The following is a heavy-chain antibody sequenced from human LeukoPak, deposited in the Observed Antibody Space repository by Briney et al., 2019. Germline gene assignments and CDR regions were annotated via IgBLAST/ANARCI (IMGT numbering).Heavy chain of an antibody. D-gene: IGHD4-17*01. Sequence: SETLSLTCTVSGGSISSYCWSWIRQPPGKGLEWLGYIYDSESTNYNPSLKSRVTILIDTSKNQFSLKLSSVTAADTAVYYCARGTTVTTNFDYWGQGTLVTVSS. CDR2: IYDSEST. J-gene: IGHJ4*02. V-gene: IGHV4-59*01. CDR1: GGSISSYC. CDR3: ARGTTVTTNFDY.